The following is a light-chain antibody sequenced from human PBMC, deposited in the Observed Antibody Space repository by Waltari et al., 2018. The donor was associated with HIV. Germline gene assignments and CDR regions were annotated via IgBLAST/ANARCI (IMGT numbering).Light chain of an antibody. J-gene: IGLJ3*02. V-gene: IGLV1-47*01. CDR2: RND. CDR3: AAWDDSLSGWV. Sequence: QSVLTQPPSASGTPGQRVTISCSGSSSNIGSNYVYWFQQLPGTAPTLLIYRNDQLPSGVPGRFSGSKSGTSASLAISGLRSENEADYYCAAWDDSLSGWVFGGGTKLTVL. CDR1: SSNIGSNY.